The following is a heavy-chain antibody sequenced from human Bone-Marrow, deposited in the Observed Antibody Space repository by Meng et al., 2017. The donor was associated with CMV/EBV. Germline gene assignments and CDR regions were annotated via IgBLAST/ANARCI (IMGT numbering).Heavy chain of an antibody. V-gene: IGHV4-4*02. D-gene: IGHD2-15*01. CDR1: YITSSNW. CDR3: ARGALHCSGGSCFRGFDP. CDR2: IYHSGST. J-gene: IGHJ5*02. Sequence: YITSSNWWTWVRQTPGKGLEWIGEIYHSGSTNYSPSLKSRATISVDKSKNQFSLTLNSLIAADTAVYYCARGALHCSGGSCFRGFDPWGRGTLVTVSS.